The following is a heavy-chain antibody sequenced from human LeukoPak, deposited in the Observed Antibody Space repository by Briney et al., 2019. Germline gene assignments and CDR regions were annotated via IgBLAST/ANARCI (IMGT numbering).Heavy chain of an antibody. D-gene: IGHD3-22*01. CDR1: GGSISSSNW. J-gene: IGHJ3*02. CDR3: AHTEYYYDSSGYSDAFDI. V-gene: IGHV4-4*02. CDR2: IYHSGST. Sequence: SETLSLTCAVSGGSISSSNWWSWVRQPPGKGLEWIGEIYHSGSTNYNPSLKSRVTISVDKSKNQFSLQLSSVTAADTAVYYCAHTEYYYDSSGYSDAFDIWGQGTMVTVSS.